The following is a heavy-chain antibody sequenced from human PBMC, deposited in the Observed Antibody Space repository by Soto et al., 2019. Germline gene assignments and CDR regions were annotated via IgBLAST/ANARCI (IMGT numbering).Heavy chain of an antibody. CDR1: GGPFSSYG. CDR2: IIPLFGTP. V-gene: IGHV1-69*01. J-gene: IGHJ4*02. CDR3: ARDGTIQRANFDF. D-gene: IGHD1-1*01. Sequence: QVLLMQSGAEVKKPGSSVKVSCTSSGGPFSSYGISWVRQVPGQGLEWLGGIIPLFGTPSYARKFQERLTIRADESTTTAYMELSSLTSEYTAMYFCARDGTIQRANFDFWGQGTLVTVSS.